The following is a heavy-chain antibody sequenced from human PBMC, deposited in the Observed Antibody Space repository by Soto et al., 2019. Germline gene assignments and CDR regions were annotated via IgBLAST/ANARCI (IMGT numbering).Heavy chain of an antibody. CDR1: GYTFSAYY. D-gene: IGHD3-22*01. Sequence: VQSVAEVKKPGASVKVSCKTSGYTFSAYYMHWVRQAPGQGLEWMGWINPKSGGTLYAQKFQGRVTMTRDTSISTAYMELSRLRSDDTAVYYCARGGTFAYDTSGYSVYWGQGTLVTVSS. CDR3: ARGGTFAYDTSGYSVY. V-gene: IGHV1-2*02. CDR2: INPKSGGT. J-gene: IGHJ4*02.